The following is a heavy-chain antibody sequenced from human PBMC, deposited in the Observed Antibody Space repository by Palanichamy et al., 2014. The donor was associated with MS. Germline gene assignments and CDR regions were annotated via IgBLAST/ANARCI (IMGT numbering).Heavy chain of an antibody. CDR2: IYYSGST. Sequence: QVQLQESGPGLVKPSETLSLTCTVSGGSFNSYYWSWIRQPPGKGLEWIGYIYYSGSTNYNPSLKSRVTISVDTSKKQFSLKLSSMTAADAAVYYCARGVVDCGGDCYLPWFDYWGQGTLVTVSS. CDR3: ARGVVDCGGDCYLPWFDY. D-gene: IGHD2-21*01. CDR1: GGSFNSYY. V-gene: IGHV4-59*01. J-gene: IGHJ4*02.